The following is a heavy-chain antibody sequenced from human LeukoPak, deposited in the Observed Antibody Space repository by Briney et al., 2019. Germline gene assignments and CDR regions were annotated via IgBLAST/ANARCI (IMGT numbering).Heavy chain of an antibody. CDR2: FTTTDSTM. CDR3: ATSTTWKLPRFDY. J-gene: IGHJ4*02. Sequence: GGSLRLSCVASGFSFNFYSMNWVRQAPGKGLEWISYFTTTDSTMYYADSVKGRFTVSSDIATKSQFLQMHSLRVEDTAIYYCATSTTWKLPRFDYWGQGALATVSS. V-gene: IGHV3-48*01. D-gene: IGHD1-1*01. CDR1: GFSFNFYS.